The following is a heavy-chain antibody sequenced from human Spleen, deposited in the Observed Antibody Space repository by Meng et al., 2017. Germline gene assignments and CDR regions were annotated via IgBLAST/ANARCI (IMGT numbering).Heavy chain of an antibody. D-gene: IGHD4-17*01. J-gene: IGHJ4*02. CDR1: GFSFSNYA. CDR2: ISASSSMI. CDR3: AKEATTVTTKVNDY. Sequence: GESLKISCGASGFSFSNYAMTWVRQAPRKGLEWVSIISASSSMIFYADSVKGRFTISRDNSKNTLYLQMNSLRAEDTAVYYCAKEATTVTTKVNDYWGQGTLVTVSS. V-gene: IGHV3-23*01.